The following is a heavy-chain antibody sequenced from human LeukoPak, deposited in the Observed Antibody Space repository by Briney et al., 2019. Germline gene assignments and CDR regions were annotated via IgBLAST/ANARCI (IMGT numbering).Heavy chain of an antibody. CDR1: GGSFSGYY. CDR2: INHSGST. J-gene: IGHJ6*03. V-gene: IGHV4-34*01. Sequence: SETLSLTCAAYGGSFSGYYWSWIRQPPGKGLEWIGEINHSGSTNYNPSLKSRVTISVDTSKNQFSLKLSSVTAADTAVYYCARVKRMITMVRGVTNTYYYYYYMDVWGKGTTVTISS. CDR3: ARVKRMITMVRGVTNTYYYYYYMDV. D-gene: IGHD3-10*01.